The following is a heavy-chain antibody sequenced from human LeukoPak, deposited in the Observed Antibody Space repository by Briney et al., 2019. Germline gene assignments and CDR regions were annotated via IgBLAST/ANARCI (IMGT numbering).Heavy chain of an antibody. Sequence: PSETLSLTCTVSGGSISSGSYYWGWIRQPPGKGLEWIGSIYHSGSTYYNPSLKSRVTISVDTSKNQFSLKLSSVTAADTAVYYCARHEYGAVGYWGQGTLVTVSS. J-gene: IGHJ4*02. CDR1: GGSISSGSYY. V-gene: IGHV4-39*01. CDR2: IYHSGST. CDR3: ARHEYGAVGY. D-gene: IGHD4/OR15-4a*01.